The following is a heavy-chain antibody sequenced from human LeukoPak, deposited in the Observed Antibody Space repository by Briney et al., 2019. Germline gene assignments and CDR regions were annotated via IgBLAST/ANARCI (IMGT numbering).Heavy chain of an antibody. Sequence: PGRSLRLSCAASGFTFSSYGMHWVRQAPGKGLEWVAVISYDGSNKYYADSVKGRFTISRDNSKNTLYLQMNSLRAEDTAVYYCAKDLYCSSTSCYPGVWGQGTLVTVS. CDR3: AKDLYCSSTSCYPGV. CDR2: ISYDGSNK. D-gene: IGHD2-2*01. CDR1: GFTFSSYG. V-gene: IGHV3-30*18. J-gene: IGHJ4*02.